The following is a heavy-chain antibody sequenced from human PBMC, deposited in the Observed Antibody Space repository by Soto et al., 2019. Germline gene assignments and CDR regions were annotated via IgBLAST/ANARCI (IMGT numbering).Heavy chain of an antibody. CDR2: SRADRGHT. CDR3: ARDGDQWDHRSGDT. Sequence: QLHLEQSGPELKDPGASVKVSCKASSSTSISRGFSWVRQAPGQGLEWVGWSRADRGHTNYAQKFQGRVTMTTDVYASTTSLVLRSLTSDDTAVYYGARDGDQWDHRSGDTWGQGTLVTVAS. CDR1: SSTSISRG. D-gene: IGHD1-26*01. V-gene: IGHV1-18*01. J-gene: IGHJ5*02.